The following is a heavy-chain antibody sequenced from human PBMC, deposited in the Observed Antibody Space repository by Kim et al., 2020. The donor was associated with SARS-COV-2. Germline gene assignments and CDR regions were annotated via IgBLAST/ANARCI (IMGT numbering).Heavy chain of an antibody. D-gene: IGHD2-15*01. J-gene: IGHJ4*02. CDR3: ARSRASSVVPYYFDY. V-gene: IGHV1-69*02. Sequence: QKFTGRITITADTSTSSAYMGLRRLRSEDTAVYYCARSRASSVVPYYFDYWGQGTLVTVSS.